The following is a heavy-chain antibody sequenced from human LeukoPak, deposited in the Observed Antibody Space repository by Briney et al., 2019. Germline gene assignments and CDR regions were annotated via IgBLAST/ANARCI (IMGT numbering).Heavy chain of an antibody. J-gene: IGHJ5*02. Sequence: SETLSLTCTVSGGSISSSDYYWGWIRQPPGKGLEWIVSIYYGGSTYYNPSLKSRVTISVDTSMNQFSLKLSFVTTADTAVYYCARALGYCSGGSCTRGYNWFDPWGQGTLVTVPS. CDR3: ARALGYCSGGSCTRGYNWFDP. CDR1: GGSISSSDYY. V-gene: IGHV4-39*01. D-gene: IGHD2-15*01. CDR2: IYYGGST.